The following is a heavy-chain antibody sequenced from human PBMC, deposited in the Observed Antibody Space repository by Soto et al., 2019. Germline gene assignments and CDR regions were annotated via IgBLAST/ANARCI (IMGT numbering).Heavy chain of an antibody. CDR3: ARSPFLGVRRVIIVYYGIDV. D-gene: IGHD3-10*01. Sequence: SETLSLTCAVYGGSFSGYYWSWIRQPPGKGLEWIGEINHSGSTNYNPSLKSRVTISVDTSKNQFSLKLSSVTAADTAVYYCARSPFLGVRRVIIVYYGIDVCGQGTTVTVSS. CDR2: INHSGST. J-gene: IGHJ6*02. V-gene: IGHV4-34*01. CDR1: GGSFSGYY.